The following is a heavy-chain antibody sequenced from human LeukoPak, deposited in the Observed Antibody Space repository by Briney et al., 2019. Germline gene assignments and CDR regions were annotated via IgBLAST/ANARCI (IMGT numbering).Heavy chain of an antibody. V-gene: IGHV4-34*01. D-gene: IGHD5-24*01. CDR2: INHSGST. Sequence: TSETLSLTCAVYGGSFSGYYWSWIRQPPGKGLEWIGEINHSGSTNYNPSLKSRVTISVDTSKNQFSLKLSSVTAADTAVYYCARSQVKESDGYNSRNPVDYWGQGTLVTVSS. J-gene: IGHJ4*02. CDR1: GGSFSGYY. CDR3: ARSQVKESDGYNSRNPVDY.